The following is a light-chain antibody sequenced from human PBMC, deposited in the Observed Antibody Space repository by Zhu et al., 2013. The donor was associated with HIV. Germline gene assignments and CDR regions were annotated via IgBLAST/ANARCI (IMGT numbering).Light chain of an antibody. CDR1: QSVRSN. CDR3: QQYGSSLWA. CDR2: AAS. J-gene: IGKJ1*01. Sequence: EIVLTQSPATLSLSPGERVTLSCRASQSVRSNLAWYQQKPGQSPRLLIYAASTRATDIPGRFSGSGSGTNFTLTINSLQSEDFAVYYCQQYGSSLWAFGQGTKVEIK. V-gene: IGKV3-15*01.